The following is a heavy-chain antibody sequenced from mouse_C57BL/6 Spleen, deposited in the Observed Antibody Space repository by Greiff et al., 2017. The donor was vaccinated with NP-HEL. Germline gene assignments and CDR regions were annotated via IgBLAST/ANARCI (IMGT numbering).Heavy chain of an antibody. D-gene: IGHD1-1*01. Sequence: VQLQQSGAELARPGASVKLSCKASGYTFTSYGISWVKQRTGQGLEWIGEIYPRSGNTYYNEKFKGKATLTADKSSSTAYMELRSLTSEDSAVYFCAREPLYYGSSGFDYWGQGTTLTVSS. V-gene: IGHV1-81*01. J-gene: IGHJ2*01. CDR3: AREPLYYGSSGFDY. CDR2: IYPRSGNT. CDR1: GYTFTSYG.